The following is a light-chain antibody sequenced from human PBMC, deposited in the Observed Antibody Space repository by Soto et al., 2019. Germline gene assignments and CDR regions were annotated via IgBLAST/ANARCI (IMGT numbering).Light chain of an antibody. Sequence: IVLTQSPGTLSLPPGERATLSCRASQSVGSNFLAWYQQKRGQAPRILIYAASNRASGIPDRFSGSGSGSDFTLTISRLEPEDCAVYYCQQYGSPPWAFGQGTRVEI. J-gene: IGKJ1*01. CDR2: AAS. V-gene: IGKV3-20*01. CDR3: QQYGSPPWA. CDR1: QSVGSNF.